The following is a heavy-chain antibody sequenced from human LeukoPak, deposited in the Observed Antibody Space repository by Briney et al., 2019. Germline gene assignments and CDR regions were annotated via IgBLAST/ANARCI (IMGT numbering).Heavy chain of an antibody. D-gene: IGHD3-10*01. V-gene: IGHV4-38-2*02. Sequence: LETLSLTCTVSGYSISSGYYWGWIRQPPGKGLEWIGSIYHSGSTYYNPSLKSRVTISVDTSKNQFSLKLSSVTAADTAVYYCARVPNYYGSGSYSPYYYYYMDVWGKGTTVTVSS. J-gene: IGHJ6*03. CDR1: GYSISSGYY. CDR3: ARVPNYYGSGSYSPYYYYYMDV. CDR2: IYHSGST.